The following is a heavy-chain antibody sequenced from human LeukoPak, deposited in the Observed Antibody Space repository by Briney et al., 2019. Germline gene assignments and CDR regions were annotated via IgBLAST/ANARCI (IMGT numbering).Heavy chain of an antibody. CDR2: ISSGSSYI. Sequence: GGSLRLSCVASGFGFSSYSMNWVRQAPGKGLEWVSSISSGSSYIYYVDSVKGRFTISRDNAKNSLYLQMNSLRAEDTAVYYCARDLRSDSSGYQYYFDYWGQGTLVTVSS. CDR3: ARDLRSDSSGYQYYFDY. J-gene: IGHJ4*02. V-gene: IGHV3-21*01. CDR1: GFGFSSYS. D-gene: IGHD3-22*01.